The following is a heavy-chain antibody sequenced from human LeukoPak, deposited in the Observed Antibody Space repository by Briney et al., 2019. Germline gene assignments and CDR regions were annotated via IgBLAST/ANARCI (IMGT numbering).Heavy chain of an antibody. CDR3: ARPGPYFDILAGKLYFDY. CDR1: GGSISSNNW. Sequence: SETLSLTCAVSGGSISSNNWWSWVRQPPGKGLEWIGEIFHSGSTNYNPSLKSRVTISIDTSKNQFSLKLSSVTAADTAVYYCARPGPYFDILAGKLYFDYWGQGTLVTVSS. J-gene: IGHJ4*02. CDR2: IFHSGST. V-gene: IGHV4-4*02. D-gene: IGHD3-9*01.